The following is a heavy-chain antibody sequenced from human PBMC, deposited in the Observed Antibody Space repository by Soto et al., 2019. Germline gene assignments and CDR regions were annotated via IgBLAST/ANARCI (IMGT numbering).Heavy chain of an antibody. J-gene: IGHJ5*02. CDR3: TNSNWFVP. Sequence: SETLSLTCTVSGGSISSSTYFWGWIRQPPGKGLEWIGNIYYSGSTYYNPSLKSRVSISVDTSKDQFSLKLTSVTAADTAVYYCTNSNWFVPWGQGTLVTVSS. D-gene: IGHD3-10*01. V-gene: IGHV4-39*01. CDR2: IYYSGST. CDR1: GGSISSSTYF.